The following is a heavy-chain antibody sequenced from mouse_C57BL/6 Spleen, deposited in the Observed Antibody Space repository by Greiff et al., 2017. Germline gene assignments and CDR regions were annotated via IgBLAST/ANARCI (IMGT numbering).Heavy chain of an antibody. Sequence: EVKLMESGGDLVKPGGSLKLSCAASEFTFSSYGMSWVRQTPDKRLEWVATISSGGSYTYYPDSVKGRFTISRDNAKNTLYLQMSSLKSEDTAMYYCAREALLAWFAYWGQGTLVTVSA. CDR2: ISSGGSYT. V-gene: IGHV5-6*01. J-gene: IGHJ3*01. CDR3: AREALLAWFAY. D-gene: IGHD6-5*01. CDR1: EFTFSSYG.